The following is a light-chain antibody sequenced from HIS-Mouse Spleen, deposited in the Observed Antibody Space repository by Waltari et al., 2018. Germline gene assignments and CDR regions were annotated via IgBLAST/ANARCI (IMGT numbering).Light chain of an antibody. Sequence: QSALTQPASVSGSPGQSITISCTGTSSDVGSYNLVSWYQQHPGKAPKLMIYEGSKRPSGVSNRFSGYKSGNTASLTIAGLQAEDEADYYCCSYAGSSTCSWVFGGGTKLTVL. CDR1: SSDVGSYNL. CDR3: CSYAGSSTCSWV. V-gene: IGLV2-23*01. J-gene: IGLJ3*02. CDR2: EGS.